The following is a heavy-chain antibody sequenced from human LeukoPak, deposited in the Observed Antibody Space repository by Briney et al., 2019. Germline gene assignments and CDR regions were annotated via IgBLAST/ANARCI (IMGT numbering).Heavy chain of an antibody. Sequence: GRSLRLSCAASGFTFSSYGMRWVRQAPGKGLEWVAVISYDGSNKYYADSVKGRFTISRDNSKNTLYLQMNSLRTEDTALYYCAKDWGAYYDSSGFYSGDFDYWGQGTLVTVSS. J-gene: IGHJ4*02. CDR2: ISYDGSNK. D-gene: IGHD3-22*01. V-gene: IGHV3-30*18. CDR1: GFTFSSYG. CDR3: AKDWGAYYDSSGFYSGDFDY.